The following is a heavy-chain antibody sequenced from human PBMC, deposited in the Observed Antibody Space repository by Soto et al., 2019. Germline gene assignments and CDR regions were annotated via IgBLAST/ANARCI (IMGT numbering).Heavy chain of an antibody. CDR3: AKWGGYSGLVYYFDY. CDR2: ISGSGGST. CDR1: GFTFSSYA. D-gene: IGHD5-12*01. Sequence: GGSLRLSCAASGFTFSSYAMSWVRQAPGKGLEWVSAISGSGGSTYYADSVKGRFTISRDNSKNTLYLQMNSLRAEDTAVYYCAKWGGYSGLVYYFDYWGQGTLVTVSS. V-gene: IGHV3-23*01. J-gene: IGHJ4*02.